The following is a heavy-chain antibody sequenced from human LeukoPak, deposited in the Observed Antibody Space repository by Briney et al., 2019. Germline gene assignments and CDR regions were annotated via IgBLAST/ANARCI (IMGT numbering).Heavy chain of an antibody. V-gene: IGHV3-74*01. D-gene: IGHD4/OR15-4a*01. CDR1: GFTFSSYA. J-gene: IGHJ3*02. Sequence: GGSLRLSCAASGFTFSSYAMHWVRQAPGKGLVWVSRINSDGSSTSYTDSVKGRFTISRDNAKNTLYLQMNSLGAEDTAVYFCAREGALPLDGFDMWGQGTKVTVSS. CDR3: AREGALPLDGFDM. CDR2: INSDGSST.